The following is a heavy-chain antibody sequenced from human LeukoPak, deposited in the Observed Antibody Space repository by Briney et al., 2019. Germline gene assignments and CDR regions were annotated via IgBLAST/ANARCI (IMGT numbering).Heavy chain of an antibody. CDR1: GFTFGSYS. CDR3: ARATPVSGATLDY. CDR2: ISSSSSYI. J-gene: IGHJ4*02. V-gene: IGHV3-21*01. Sequence: TGGSLRLSCAASGFTFGSYSMNWVRQAPGKGLEWVSSISSSSSYIYYADSVKGRFTISRDNAKNSLYLQMNSLRAEDTAAYYCARATPVSGATLDYWGQATLVTVSS. D-gene: IGHD1-26*01.